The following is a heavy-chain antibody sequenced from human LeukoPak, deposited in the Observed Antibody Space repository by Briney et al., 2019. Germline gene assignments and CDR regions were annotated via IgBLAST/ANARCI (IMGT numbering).Heavy chain of an antibody. CDR3: ARDLRDGYSYGFDY. V-gene: IGHV4-30-2*01. Sequence: PSQTLSLTCAVSGGSISSGGYSWSWIRQPPGKGLEWIGYIYHSGSTYYNPSLKSRVTISVDRSRNQFSLKLSSVTAADTAVYYCARDLRDGYSYGFDYWGQGTLATVSS. J-gene: IGHJ4*02. CDR1: GGSISSGGYS. CDR2: IYHSGST. D-gene: IGHD5-18*01.